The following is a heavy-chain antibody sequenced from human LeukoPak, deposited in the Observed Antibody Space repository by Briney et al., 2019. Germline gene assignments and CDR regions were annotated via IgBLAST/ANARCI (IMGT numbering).Heavy chain of an antibody. CDR1: GGSISSSSYY. D-gene: IGHD3-22*01. J-gene: IGHJ5*02. CDR2: IYYSGST. Sequence: SGTLSLTCTVSGGSISSSSYYWGWIRQPPGKGLEWIGSIYYSGSTYYNPSLKSRVTISVDTSKNQFSLKLSSVTAADTAVYYCARRLINWIDPWGQGTLVTVSS. V-gene: IGHV4-39*01. CDR3: ARRLINWIDP.